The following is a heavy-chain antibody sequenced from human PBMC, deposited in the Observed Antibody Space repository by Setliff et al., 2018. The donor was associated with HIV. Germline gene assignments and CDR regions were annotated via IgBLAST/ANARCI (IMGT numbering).Heavy chain of an antibody. V-gene: IGHV4-30-2*01. CDR3: ARDQRLSY. Sequence: SETLSLTCAVSGGSISSGGYSWSWIRQPPGKGLEWIGYIFHSGSTYYNPSLKSRVTISVDRSKNQFSLELSSVTAADTAVYYCARDQRLSYWGQGTLVTVS. CDR2: IFHSGST. CDR1: GGSISSGGYS. J-gene: IGHJ4*02.